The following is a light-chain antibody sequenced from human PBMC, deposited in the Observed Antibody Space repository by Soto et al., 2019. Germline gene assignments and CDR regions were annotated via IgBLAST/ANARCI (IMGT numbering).Light chain of an antibody. CDR3: QQYDSSQGLA. J-gene: IGKJ4*01. CDR2: GAS. V-gene: IGKV3-20*01. Sequence: EIVLTQSPGTLSLSPGERATLSCRASQSVSSSYLAWYQQKPGQAPRLLIYGASSRATGIPDGFSGSGSGTDFTLTISRLEPEDVAVYYCQQYDSSQGLAFGGGTKVEIK. CDR1: QSVSSSY.